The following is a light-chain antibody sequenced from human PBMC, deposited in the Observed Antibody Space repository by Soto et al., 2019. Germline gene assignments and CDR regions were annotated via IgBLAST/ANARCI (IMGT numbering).Light chain of an antibody. CDR2: TGS. V-gene: IGKV1-12*01. J-gene: IGKJ5*01. CDR1: QGIKNW. CDR3: QQAASFPIT. Sequence: DIQMTQSPSYVSASVGDRVTITCRASQGIKNWLAWYQQKPGKAPNXLIYTGSSLQSGVPSRFSGSGSGTDLTITINSLQPEDCETYYGQQAASFPITFGQGTRREIK.